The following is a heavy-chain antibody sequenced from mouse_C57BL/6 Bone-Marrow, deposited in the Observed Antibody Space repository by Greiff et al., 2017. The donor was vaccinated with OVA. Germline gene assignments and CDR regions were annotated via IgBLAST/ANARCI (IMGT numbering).Heavy chain of an antibody. CDR3: ARDRGVVSYFDV. CDR2: ISDGGSYT. V-gene: IGHV5-4*01. D-gene: IGHD1-1*01. CDR1: GFTFSSYA. Sequence: EVQLQESGGGLVKPGGSLKLSCAASGFTFSSYAMSWVRQTPEKRLEWVATISDGGSYTYYPDNVKGRFTISRDNAKNNLYLQMSHLKSEDTAMYYCARDRGVVSYFDVWGTGTTVTVSS. J-gene: IGHJ1*03.